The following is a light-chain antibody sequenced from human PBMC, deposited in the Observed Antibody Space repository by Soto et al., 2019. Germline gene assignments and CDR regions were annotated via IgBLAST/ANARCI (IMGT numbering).Light chain of an antibody. J-gene: IGKJ1*01. CDR2: GAS. Sequence: EIVLTQSPGTLSLSPGERATLSCRASQRFHSTYLSWYHQRPGQTPRLLIYGASSRATGIPDRFSGSGSGTDFTLTISRLEAEDSAVYYCQQYGTSPGTFGQGTKVEIK. CDR1: QRFHSTY. CDR3: QQYGTSPGT. V-gene: IGKV3-20*01.